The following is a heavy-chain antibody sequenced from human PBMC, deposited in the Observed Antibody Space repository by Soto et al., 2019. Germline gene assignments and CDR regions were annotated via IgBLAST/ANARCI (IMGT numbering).Heavy chain of an antibody. Sequence: SDTLSLTCTVSGASISSSSYYWGWIRQPPGKGLECIGSIYYSGSNYYNPSLKSRLTISVDTSKNQFSLKLSSVTAADTAVYYCARLRDGGSYLDYWGQGTLVTVS. CDR3: ARLRDGGSYLDY. CDR2: IYYSGSN. V-gene: IGHV4-39*01. J-gene: IGHJ4*02. CDR1: GASISSSSYY. D-gene: IGHD1-26*01.